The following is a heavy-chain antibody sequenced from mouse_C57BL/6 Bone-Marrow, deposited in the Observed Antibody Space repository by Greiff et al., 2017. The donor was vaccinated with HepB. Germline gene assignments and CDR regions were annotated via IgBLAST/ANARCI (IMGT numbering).Heavy chain of an antibody. CDR3: ARSYYGHWYFDV. CDR2: LNSDGGST. Sequence: EVKLVESGGGLVQPGESLKLSCESNEYEFPSHDMSWVRTTPEKRLELVAALNSDGGSTYYPDTMERRFIISRDNTKKTLYLQMSSLRSEDTALYYCARSYYGHWYFDVWGTGTTVTVSS. V-gene: IGHV5-2*03. J-gene: IGHJ1*03. D-gene: IGHD1-1*01. CDR1: EYEFPSHD.